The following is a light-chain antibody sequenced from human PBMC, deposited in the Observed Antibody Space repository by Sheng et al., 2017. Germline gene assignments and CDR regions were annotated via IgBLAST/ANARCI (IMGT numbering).Light chain of an antibody. CDR2: EDN. CDR1: KLGDKY. J-gene: IGLJ2*01. V-gene: IGLV3-1*01. CDR3: QAWDNSLWV. Sequence: SYELTQPPSVSVSPGQTASITCSGDKLGDKYACWYQQRPGQSPILVIYEDNKRPSGIPERFSGSNSGTTATLTISGTQAMDEAEYYCQAWDNSLWVFGGGTKLTVL.